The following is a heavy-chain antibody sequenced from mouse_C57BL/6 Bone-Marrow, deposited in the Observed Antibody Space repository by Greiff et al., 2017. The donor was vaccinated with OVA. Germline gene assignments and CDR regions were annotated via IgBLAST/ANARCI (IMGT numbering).Heavy chain of an antibody. V-gene: IGHV5-6*01. Sequence: EVQLVESGGDLVKPGGSLKLSCAASGFTFSSYGMSWVRQTPDKRLEWVATISSGGSYTYYPDSVKGRFTISRDNAKNTLYLQMSSLKSEDTAMYYCARLLMVTTAVNWYFDVWGTGTTVTVSS. CDR2: ISSGGSYT. CDR1: GFTFSSYG. J-gene: IGHJ1*03. D-gene: IGHD2-3*01. CDR3: ARLLMVTTAVNWYFDV.